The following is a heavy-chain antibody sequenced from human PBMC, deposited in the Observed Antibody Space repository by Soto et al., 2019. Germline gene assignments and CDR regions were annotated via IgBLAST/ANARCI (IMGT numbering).Heavy chain of an antibody. CDR1: GYTFTSYG. D-gene: IGHD3-22*01. J-gene: IGHJ4*02. V-gene: IGHV1-18*01. Sequence: ASVKVSCKASGYTFTSYGISWVRQAPGQGLEWMGWISAYNGNTNYAQKLQGRVTMTTDTSTSTAYMELRSLRSDDTAVYYCARIAFYYYDSSGRLDYWGQGTLVTVSS. CDR3: ARIAFYYYDSSGRLDY. CDR2: ISAYNGNT.